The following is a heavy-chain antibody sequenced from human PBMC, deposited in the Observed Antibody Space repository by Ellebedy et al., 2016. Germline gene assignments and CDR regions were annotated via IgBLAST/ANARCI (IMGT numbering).Heavy chain of an antibody. V-gene: IGHV3-72*01. CDR2: SRSKANAYTT. D-gene: IGHD2/OR15-2a*01. CDR1: GFIFSDNY. J-gene: IGHJ4*02. Sequence: GGSLRLSCAASGFIFSDNYMDWVRQAPGKGLEWVGRSRSKANAYTTDYATSVKGRFTISRDESNNSVYLQMNSLKAEDTAIYFCTTGRPGNIFGSWGQGTLVTVSS. CDR3: TTGRPGNIFGS.